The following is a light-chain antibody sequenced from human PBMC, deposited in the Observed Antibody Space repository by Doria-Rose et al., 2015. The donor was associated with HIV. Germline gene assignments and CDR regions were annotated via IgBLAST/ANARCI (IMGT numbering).Light chain of an antibody. CDR1: QCVKSSY. J-gene: IGKJ5*01. V-gene: IGKV3-20*01. CDR3: QQYGTSRGT. Sequence: EIVLTQSPGTLSLSPGERATLSCRASQCVKSSYLAWYQQKPGQAHRLVIYDASTRATGSPDRFSGSGSGTDFTLTISRLEPEDVAVYYCQQYGTSRGTFGQGTRLEIK. CDR2: DAS.